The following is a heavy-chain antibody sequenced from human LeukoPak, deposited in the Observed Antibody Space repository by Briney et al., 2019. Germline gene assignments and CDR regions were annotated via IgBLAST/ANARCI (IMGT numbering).Heavy chain of an antibody. CDR2: INSDGSST. D-gene: IGHD4-17*01. CDR3: ARGLMGYGVDDAFDI. J-gene: IGHJ3*02. Sequence: GGSLRLSCAASGFTFSSYWMHWVHQAPGKGLVWVSRINSDGSSTSYADSVKGRFTISRDNAKNTLYLQMNSLRAEDTAVYYCARGLMGYGVDDAFDIWGQGTMVTVSS. CDR1: GFTFSSYW. V-gene: IGHV3-74*01.